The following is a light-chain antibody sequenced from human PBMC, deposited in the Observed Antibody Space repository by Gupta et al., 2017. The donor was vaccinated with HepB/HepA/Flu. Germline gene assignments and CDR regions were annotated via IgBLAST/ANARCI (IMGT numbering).Light chain of an antibody. CDR1: SSDVGGFNY. V-gene: IGLV2-11*01. CDR2: DVS. J-gene: IGLJ1*01. Sequence: QSALTQPRSVSGSPGQSVTTSCTGTSSDVGGFNYVSWYQQHPGKAPKLMISDVSKRPSGVPDRFSGSKSGNTASLTISGLQAEDEADYYCCSYGGSYTYVFGTGTKVTVL. CDR3: CSYGGSYTYV.